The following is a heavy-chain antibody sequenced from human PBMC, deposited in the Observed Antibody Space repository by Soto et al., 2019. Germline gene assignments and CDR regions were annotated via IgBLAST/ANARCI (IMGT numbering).Heavy chain of an antibody. Sequence: QVQLQESGPGLVKPSDKLSLTCAVSGYSISSSNWWGWIRQPPGKGLEWIGYIYYSGSTFYNPSLKSRVTISLDTSKNRFSLKLTSVTAVDTAVYYCARMEIQGPIHYWGEGNLVILS. CDR1: GYSISSSNW. V-gene: IGHV4-28*01. D-gene: IGHD2-21*01. CDR3: ARMEIQGPIHY. CDR2: IYYSGST. J-gene: IGHJ4*02.